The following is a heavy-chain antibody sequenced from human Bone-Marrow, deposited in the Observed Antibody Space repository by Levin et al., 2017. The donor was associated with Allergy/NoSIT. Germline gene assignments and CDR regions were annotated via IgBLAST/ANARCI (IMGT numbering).Heavy chain of an antibody. Sequence: PGGSLRLSCAAFGFTFGSYDTTWVRQAPGKGLEWISSISASGDKTYYTESVKGRFTISRDNSKFTMYLQMNNLRADDTAVYYCANRQDSGGIHDSSGHNLCWGRGTLVAVSS. V-gene: IGHV3-23*01. CDR1: GFTFGSYD. CDR3: ANRQDSGGIHDSSGHNLC. D-gene: IGHD3-22*01. CDR2: ISASGDKT. J-gene: IGHJ4*02.